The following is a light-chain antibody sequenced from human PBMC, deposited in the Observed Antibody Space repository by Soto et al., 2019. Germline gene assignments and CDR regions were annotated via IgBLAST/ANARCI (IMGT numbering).Light chain of an antibody. CDR3: AAWDASLNGVV. V-gene: IGLV1-44*01. J-gene: IGLJ2*01. CDR2: DN. Sequence: QLVLTQPPSASGTPGLRVTFSCSGSSSNIGSNPVSWYQLLPGTAPKLLIYDNERPSGVPDRFSGSKSGTSASLAISGLQSEDETDYYCAAWDASLNGVVFGGGTKLTVL. CDR1: SSNIGSNP.